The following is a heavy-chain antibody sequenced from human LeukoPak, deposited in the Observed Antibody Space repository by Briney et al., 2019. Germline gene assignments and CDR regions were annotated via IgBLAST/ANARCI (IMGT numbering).Heavy chain of an antibody. J-gene: IGHJ4*02. V-gene: IGHV4-4*07. CDR1: GGSFSSYY. D-gene: IGHD3-10*01. Sequence: PSETLSLTCTVSGGSFSSYYWSWIRQPPGKGLEWIGHIYTSGTTNYNPSLKSRVTMSIDTSKNQFSLKLSSVTAADTAIYYCARDAKYYFGSQTYFFLEHWGQGTLLTVST. CDR3: ARDAKYYFGSQTYFFLEH. CDR2: IYTSGTT.